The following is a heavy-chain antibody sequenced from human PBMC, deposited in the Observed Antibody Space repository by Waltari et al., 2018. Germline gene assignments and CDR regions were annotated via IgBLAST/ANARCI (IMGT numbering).Heavy chain of an antibody. Sequence: EVQLVESGGGLIHPGVSLRHPCAAPGFLSVTNDMNWVRQAPGKGLELVSVIYTAGSTYYADSVKGRFTISRDKSKNTLYLQMNSLRAEDTAVYYCAREFGGLNDAFDIWGQGTMVSVSS. D-gene: IGHD2-15*01. V-gene: IGHV3-53*01. CDR2: IYTAGST. CDR1: GFLSVTND. J-gene: IGHJ3*02. CDR3: AREFGGLNDAFDI.